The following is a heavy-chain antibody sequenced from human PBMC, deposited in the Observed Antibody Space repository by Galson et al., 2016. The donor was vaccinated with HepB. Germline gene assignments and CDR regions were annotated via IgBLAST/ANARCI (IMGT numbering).Heavy chain of an antibody. D-gene: IGHD6-13*01. CDR1: KFIFRGFW. V-gene: IGHV3-74*01. CDR2: INGDGSTT. CDR3: SRDRNFAADT. Sequence: SLRLSCAVSKFIFRGFWMQWVRQAPGEGLKWVSRINGDGSTTVYADSVKGRFTISRDNAKSILFLQMTSLRAEDTAVYSCSRDRNFAADTWGQGTLVTVSS. J-gene: IGHJ5*02.